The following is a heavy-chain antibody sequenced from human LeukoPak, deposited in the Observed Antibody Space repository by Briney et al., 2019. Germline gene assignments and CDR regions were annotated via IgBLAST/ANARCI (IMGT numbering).Heavy chain of an antibody. CDR2: IYYSGST. J-gene: IGHJ6*02. V-gene: IGHV4-39*01. CDR3: ARQQLVHYGMDV. CDR1: GGSISSSSYY. D-gene: IGHD6-13*01. Sequence: PETLSLTCTVSGGSISSSSYYWGWIRQPPGKGLEWIGGIYYSGSTYYNPSLKSRVTISVDTSKNQFSLKLSSVTAADTAVYYCARQQLVHYGMDVWGQGTTVTVSS.